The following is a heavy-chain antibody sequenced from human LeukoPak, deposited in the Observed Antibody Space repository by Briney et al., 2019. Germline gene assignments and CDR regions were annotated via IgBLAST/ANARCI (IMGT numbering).Heavy chain of an antibody. CDR1: GGSISSSSYY. Sequence: SETLSLTCTVCGGSISSSSYYWGWIRQPPGKGLEWIGSIYYSGSTYYNPSLKSRVTISVDTSKNQFSLKLSSVTAADTAVYYCARIKYSSRVLDAFDIWGQGTMVTVSS. CDR3: ARIKYSSRVLDAFDI. J-gene: IGHJ3*02. D-gene: IGHD6-19*01. V-gene: IGHV4-39*01. CDR2: IYYSGST.